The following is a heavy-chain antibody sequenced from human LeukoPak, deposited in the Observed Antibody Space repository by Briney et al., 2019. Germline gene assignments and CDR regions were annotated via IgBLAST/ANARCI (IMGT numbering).Heavy chain of an antibody. CDR1: GFTISNYW. CDR3: ARGLFDY. CDR2: INQDGSGK. Sequence: GGSLRLSCAASGFTISNYWMSWVRQAQGKGLEWVATINQDGSGKYYVDSVKGRSTISRDSAKNSLYLQMNSLTAEDTAVYYCARGLFDYWGQGTLVTVSS. V-gene: IGHV3-7*04. J-gene: IGHJ4*02.